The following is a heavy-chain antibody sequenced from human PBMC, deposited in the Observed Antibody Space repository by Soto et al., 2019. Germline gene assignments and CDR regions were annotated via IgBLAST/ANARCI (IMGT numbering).Heavy chain of an antibody. V-gene: IGHV3-13*04. Sequence: EVQLVESGGGLVQPGGSLRLSCAASGFTFSSYDMQWVRQATGKGLEWVSAIGTAGDTYYPGSVKGRFTISRENAKNSLYLQMNSLRAGDTAVYYYARSPPGRYHYYYGMDVWGEGTTVTVSS. D-gene: IGHD3-16*02. J-gene: IGHJ6*04. CDR3: ARSPPGRYHYYYGMDV. CDR1: GFTFSSYD. CDR2: IGTAGDT.